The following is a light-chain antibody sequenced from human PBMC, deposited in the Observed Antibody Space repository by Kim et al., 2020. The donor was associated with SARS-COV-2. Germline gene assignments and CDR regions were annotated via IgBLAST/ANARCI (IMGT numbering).Light chain of an antibody. V-gene: IGKV1-39*01. CDR3: QQSDTSPLT. J-gene: IGKJ4*01. CDR2: AAS. Sequence: SAAVGDKGTINCRGRRTSSRNRNWYQQKPGRAPNLLIYAASNLQSGVPSRFRGSGAGTDFTLTISGLQREDFATYYCQQSDTSPLTFGGGTKVEI. CDR1: RTSSRN.